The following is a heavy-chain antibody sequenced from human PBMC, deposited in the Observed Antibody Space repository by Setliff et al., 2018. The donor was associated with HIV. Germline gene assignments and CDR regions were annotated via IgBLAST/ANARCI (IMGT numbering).Heavy chain of an antibody. CDR3: ARDLSISNPYYDILTGPGVY. Sequence: GISWVRQAPGQGLEWMGWISAYNGNTNYAQKFQGRVTMTRDTSTSTVYMELSSLRSEDTAVYYCARDLSISNPYYDILTGPGVYWGQGTLVTVSS. D-gene: IGHD3-9*01. J-gene: IGHJ4*02. CDR2: ISAYNGNT. V-gene: IGHV1-18*01. CDR1: G.